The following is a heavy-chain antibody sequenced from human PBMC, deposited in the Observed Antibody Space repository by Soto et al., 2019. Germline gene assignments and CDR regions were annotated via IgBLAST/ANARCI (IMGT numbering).Heavy chain of an antibody. D-gene: IGHD3-22*01. CDR3: ARGFWSFSARLFIYFDY. Sequence: PSETLSLKCSVYGGSFSGYYWSWIRQPPGKGLEWIGEINHSGSTNYNPSLKSRVTISVDTSKNQFSLKLSSVTAVDTAVYYCARGFWSFSARLFIYFDYWGQGTLVPVSS. J-gene: IGHJ4*02. CDR2: INHSGST. V-gene: IGHV4-34*01. CDR1: GGSFSGYY.